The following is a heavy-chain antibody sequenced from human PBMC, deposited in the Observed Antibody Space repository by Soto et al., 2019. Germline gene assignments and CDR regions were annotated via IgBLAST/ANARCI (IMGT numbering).Heavy chain of an antibody. CDR3: ARGDAFAGNDYLDY. CDR2: QYYSGST. CDR1: GGSINNGFHY. D-gene: IGHD1-1*01. Sequence: SETLSLTCTVSGGSINNGFHYWGWIRQPPGKGLEYIGSQYYSGSTYYSPSLQSRVAIFIDTSKNQFSLRLSSVTAADTAVYFCARGDAFAGNDYLDYWGQGVLVTVSS. J-gene: IGHJ4*02. V-gene: IGHV4-39*01.